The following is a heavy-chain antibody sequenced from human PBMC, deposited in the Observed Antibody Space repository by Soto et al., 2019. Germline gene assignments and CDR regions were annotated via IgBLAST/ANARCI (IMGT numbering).Heavy chain of an antibody. CDR2: ISYDGSNK. CDR3: AKDFDYGDYYYYGMDV. J-gene: IGHJ6*02. Sequence: QVQLVESGGGVVQPGRSLRLSCAASGFTFSSYGMHWVRQAPGKGLEWVADISYDGSNKYYADSVKGRFTISRDNSKNTLYLQMNSLIAEDTAVYYCAKDFDYGDYYYYGMDVWCQGTTVTVSS. CDR1: GFTFSSYG. D-gene: IGHD4-17*01. V-gene: IGHV3-30*18.